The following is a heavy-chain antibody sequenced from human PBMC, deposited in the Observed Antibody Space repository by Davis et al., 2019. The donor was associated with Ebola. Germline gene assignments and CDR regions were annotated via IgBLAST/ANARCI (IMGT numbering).Heavy chain of an antibody. CDR2: INPSGST. CDR3: ARGRSNYDTSYYYYYGMDV. Sequence: PSETLSLTCTVSGGSISSGCYYWSWIRQPPGKGLEWIGEINPSGSTNYNPSLKIRVTISVDMSKNQFSLKLSSVTAADTAVYYCARGRSNYDTSYYYYYGMDVWGQGTTVTVSS. J-gene: IGHJ6*02. CDR1: GGSISSGCYY. D-gene: IGHD4-11*01. V-gene: IGHV4-39*07.